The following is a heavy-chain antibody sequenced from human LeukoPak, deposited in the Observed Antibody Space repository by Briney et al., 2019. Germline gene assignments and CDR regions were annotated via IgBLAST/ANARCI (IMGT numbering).Heavy chain of an antibody. CDR3: AKGTYSGNSYHFDY. CDR1: GFIFNTYV. CDR2: ISGSGGST. V-gene: IGHV3-23*01. D-gene: IGHD1-26*01. Sequence: GGSLRLSCAASGFIFNTYVMTWVRQAPGKGLEWMSSISGSGGSTYYADPVEGRFTISRDNSKNTLYLQMNNLRAEDTAMYFCAKGTYSGNSYHFDYWGQGTLVTVSS. J-gene: IGHJ4*02.